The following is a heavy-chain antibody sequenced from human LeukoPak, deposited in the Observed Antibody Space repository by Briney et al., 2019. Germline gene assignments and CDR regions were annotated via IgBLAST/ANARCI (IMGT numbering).Heavy chain of an antibody. Sequence: GGSLRLSCAASGFTFNNYPMSWVRQAPGKGLEWVSVIGSSGGSTHYADSMKGRFTISRDNSRNTLSLQMNSLRAEDTAVYYCAKDPSDYVGAFDIWGQGTMVSVSS. CDR3: AKDPSDYVGAFDI. CDR2: IGSSGGST. D-gene: IGHD4-23*01. V-gene: IGHV3-23*01. J-gene: IGHJ3*02. CDR1: GFTFNNYP.